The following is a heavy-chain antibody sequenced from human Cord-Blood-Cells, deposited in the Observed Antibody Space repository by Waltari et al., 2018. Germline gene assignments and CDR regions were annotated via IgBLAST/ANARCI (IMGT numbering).Heavy chain of an antibody. D-gene: IGHD6-19*01. CDR3: AKYSSGWYWYFDL. Sequence: QLQLQESGPGLVKPSETLSLTCTVSGGSLSSSSYYWGWIRQPPGKGLEWIGSIYYSGSTYYTPSLKSRVTISVDTSKNQFSLKLSSVTAADTAVYYCAKYSSGWYWYFDLWGRGTLVTVSS. V-gene: IGHV4-39*01. CDR1: GGSLSSSSYY. J-gene: IGHJ2*01. CDR2: IYYSGST.